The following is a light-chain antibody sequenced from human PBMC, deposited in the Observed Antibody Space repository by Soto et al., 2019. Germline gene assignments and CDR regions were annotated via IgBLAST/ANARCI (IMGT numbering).Light chain of an antibody. J-gene: IGKJ1*01. CDR1: QGISNY. CDR2: GAS. CDR3: LLDYAYFWA. V-gene: IGKV1-27*01. Sequence: DIQMTQSPASLSSSVGDRVTISCRASQGISNYLAWYQQKPGKAPRLLIYGASTWQSGVPARFSGSGFGTDFTLTISSLQPEDFATYYCLLDYAYFWAFGQGTKVDIK.